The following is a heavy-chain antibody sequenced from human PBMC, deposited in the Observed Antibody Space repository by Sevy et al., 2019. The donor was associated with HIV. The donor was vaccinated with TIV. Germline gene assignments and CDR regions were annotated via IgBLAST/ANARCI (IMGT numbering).Heavy chain of an antibody. CDR3: VKYRSVAIDY. V-gene: IGHV3-23*01. Sequence: GGSLRLSCAASGFTFSTYAMSWVRQAPGKGLEWVSGISDGGGSTYYAESVKGRFTISRDNSKSTVYLQMNSLRAKDTAVYYCVKYRSVAIDYWGQGTLVTVSS. CDR2: ISDGGGST. D-gene: IGHD5-12*01. CDR1: GFTFSTYA. J-gene: IGHJ4*02.